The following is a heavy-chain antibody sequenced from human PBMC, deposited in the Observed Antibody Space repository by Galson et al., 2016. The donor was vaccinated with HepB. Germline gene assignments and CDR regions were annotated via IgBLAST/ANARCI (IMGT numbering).Heavy chain of an antibody. Sequence: CAISGDSVSSNSAAWNWIRQSPSRGLEWLGRTYYRSKWYYDYAVPVKSRITINPDTSKNQFSLHLNSVTPEDTAVYYCARDLGGAYGTGRSLDYWGQGTLVTVSS. CDR3: ARDLGGAYGTGRSLDY. V-gene: IGHV6-1*01. CDR1: GDSVSSNSAA. D-gene: IGHD1-1*01. J-gene: IGHJ4*02. CDR2: TYYRSKWYY.